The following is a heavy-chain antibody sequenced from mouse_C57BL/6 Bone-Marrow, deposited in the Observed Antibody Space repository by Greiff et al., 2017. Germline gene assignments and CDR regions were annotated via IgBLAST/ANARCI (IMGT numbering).Heavy chain of an antibody. J-gene: IGHJ1*03. Sequence: VQLQQPGAELVKPGASVKMSCKASGYTFTSYWITWVKQRPGQGLEWIGDIYPGSGSTNYNEKFKSKATLTVDPSSSTAYMQLSSLTSEDSAVYDCARPYYSNYWYFDVWGTGTTVTVSS. CDR3: ARPYYSNYWYFDV. V-gene: IGHV1-55*01. CDR1: GYTFTSYW. CDR2: IYPGSGST. D-gene: IGHD2-5*01.